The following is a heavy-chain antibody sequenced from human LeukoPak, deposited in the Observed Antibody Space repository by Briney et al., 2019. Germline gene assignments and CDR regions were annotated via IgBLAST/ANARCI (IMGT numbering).Heavy chain of an antibody. CDR3: AREGGDPRWLDP. D-gene: IGHD6-25*01. J-gene: IGHJ5*02. CDR1: GGSISTFY. V-gene: IGHV4-4*07. Sequence: SETLSLTSTVSGGSISTFYWTWIRQPAGKGLEWIGRINNSGSTNYNPSPRSRVSMSVDRSKNQFSVTLSSVTAAATAVYFCAREGGDPRWLDPWGQGTLVTVSS. CDR2: INNSGST.